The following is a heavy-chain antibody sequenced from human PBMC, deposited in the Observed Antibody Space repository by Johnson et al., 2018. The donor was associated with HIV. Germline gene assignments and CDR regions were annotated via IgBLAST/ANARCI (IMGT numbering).Heavy chain of an antibody. CDR1: GFTFSSYG. D-gene: IGHD3-3*01. V-gene: IGHV3-30*02. CDR3: AKDLRITIFGVVPPHDAFDI. CDR2: IRYDGSNK. Sequence: QMLLVESGGGVVQPGGSLRLSCAASGFTFSSYGMHWVRQAPGKGLEWVAFIRYDGSNKYYADSAKGRFTISRANSKNTLYLQMSSLRAEDTAVYSCAKDLRITIFGVVPPHDAFDIWGQGTMVTVSS. J-gene: IGHJ3*02.